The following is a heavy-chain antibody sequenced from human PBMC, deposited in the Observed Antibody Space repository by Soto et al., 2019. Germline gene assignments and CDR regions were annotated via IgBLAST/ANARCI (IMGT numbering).Heavy chain of an antibody. D-gene: IGHD1-26*01. CDR3: ARDTVLGDYYYYYYYYMDV. CDR1: GFTFSSYW. Sequence: EVQLVESGGGLVQPGGSLRLSCAASGFTFSSYWMSWVRQAPGKGLEWVANIKQDGSEKYYVDSVKGRFTISRDNAKNSLYLQMNSLRAEDTAVYYCARDTVLGDYYYYYYYYMDVWGKGTTVTVSS. CDR2: IKQDGSEK. J-gene: IGHJ6*03. V-gene: IGHV3-7*01.